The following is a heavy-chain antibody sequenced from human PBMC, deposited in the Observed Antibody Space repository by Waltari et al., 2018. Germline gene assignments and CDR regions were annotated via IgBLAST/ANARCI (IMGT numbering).Heavy chain of an antibody. V-gene: IGHV3-30*18. J-gene: IGHJ4*02. CDR1: GFTFSNNG. CDR2: ISYDGSYK. D-gene: IGHD5-12*01. Sequence: QVQLVESGGGVVQPGRSLRLSCAASGFTFSNNGMHWVRQAPGKGLGGVAVISYDGSYKFYADAVKGRFTISRDNAMNTLFMQMNSLRPEDTAVYYCAKRVGYDDWRLFDDWGQGTLVTVSS. CDR3: AKRVGYDDWRLFDD.